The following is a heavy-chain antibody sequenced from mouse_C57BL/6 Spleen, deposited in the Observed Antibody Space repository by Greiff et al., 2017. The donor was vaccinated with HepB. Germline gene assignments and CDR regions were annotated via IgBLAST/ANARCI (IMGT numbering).Heavy chain of an antibody. J-gene: IGHJ4*01. CDR3: TTEAYYGMGTRDY. D-gene: IGHD1-1*01. Sequence: EVKLLESGAELVRPGASVKLSCTASGFNIKDDYMHWVKQRPEQGLEWIGWIDPENGDTEYASKFQGKATITADTSSNTAYLQLSSLTSEDTAVYYCTTEAYYGMGTRDYWGKGTAVTVSS. CDR1: GFNIKDDY. CDR2: IDPENGDT. V-gene: IGHV14-4*01.